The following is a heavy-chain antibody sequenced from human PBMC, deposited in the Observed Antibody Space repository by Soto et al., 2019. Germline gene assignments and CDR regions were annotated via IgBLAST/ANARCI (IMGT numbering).Heavy chain of an antibody. CDR1: GGSFSGYY. Sequence: PSETLSLTCAVYGGSFSGYYWSWIRQPPGKGLEWIGEINHSGSTNYNPSLKSRVTISIDTSKNQFSLNLSSVTAADTAVYYCARGVPYYYGSGKAGWFDPWGQGTQVT. J-gene: IGHJ5*02. D-gene: IGHD3-10*01. V-gene: IGHV4-34*01. CDR3: ARGVPYYYGSGKAGWFDP. CDR2: INHSGST.